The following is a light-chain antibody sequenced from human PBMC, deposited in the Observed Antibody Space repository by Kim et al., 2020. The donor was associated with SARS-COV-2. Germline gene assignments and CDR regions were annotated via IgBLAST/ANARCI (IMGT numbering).Light chain of an antibody. CDR3: QQFYTMPIT. J-gene: IGKJ5*01. V-gene: IGKV4-1*01. CDR2: WAS. Sequence: TVLTQSPDSLAVSLGERATINCRASSNSDKYFAWYQQRPGQTPKLVIDWASARAPGVPERFSGSGSVTDYTLTITNLQAEDVAVYYCQQFYTMPITFGQGTRLEIK. CDR1: SNSDKY.